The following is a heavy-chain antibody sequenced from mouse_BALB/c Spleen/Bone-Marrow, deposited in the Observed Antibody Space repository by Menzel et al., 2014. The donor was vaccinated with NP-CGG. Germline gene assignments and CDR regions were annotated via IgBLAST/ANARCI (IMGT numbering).Heavy chain of an antibody. CDR3: ARSVVATRYFDY. Sequence: EVQLVESGPGLVKPSQSLSLTCTVTGYSITSDYAWNWIRQFPGNKLEWMGYITYSVSTSYNPSLKSRISITRDTSKNQFFLQLSSVTTEDTATYYCARSVVATRYFDYWGQWHHSHSLL. CDR2: ITYSVST. J-gene: IGHJ2*01. D-gene: IGHD1-1*01. CDR1: GYSITSDYA. V-gene: IGHV3-2*02.